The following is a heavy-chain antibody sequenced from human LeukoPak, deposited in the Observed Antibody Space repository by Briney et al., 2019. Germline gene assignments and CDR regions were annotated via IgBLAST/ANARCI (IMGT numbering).Heavy chain of an antibody. D-gene: IGHD3-22*01. CDR2: ISYDGSNK. CDR1: GFTFSSYA. V-gene: IGHV3-30-3*01. Sequence: PGRSLRLSCAASGFTFSSYAMHWVRQAPGKGLEWVAVISYDGSNKYYADSAKGRFTISRDNSKNTLYLQMNSLRAEDTAVYYCARLPLVVIDGGDYWGQGTLVTVSS. CDR3: ARLPLVVIDGGDY. J-gene: IGHJ4*02.